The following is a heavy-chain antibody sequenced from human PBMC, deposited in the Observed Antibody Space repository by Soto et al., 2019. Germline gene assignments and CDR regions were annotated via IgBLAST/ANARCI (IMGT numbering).Heavy chain of an antibody. CDR2: ISGSGGST. Sequence: GGFLRLSCAASGFTFSSYAMSWVRQAPGKGLEWVSSISGSGGSTYYADSVKGRFTISRDNSKNTLYLQMNSLRAEDTAAYYCAKGMGSSTLRIDYWGQGTLVTVSS. CDR1: GFTFSSYA. V-gene: IGHV3-23*01. D-gene: IGHD3-10*01. J-gene: IGHJ4*02. CDR3: AKGMGSSTLRIDY.